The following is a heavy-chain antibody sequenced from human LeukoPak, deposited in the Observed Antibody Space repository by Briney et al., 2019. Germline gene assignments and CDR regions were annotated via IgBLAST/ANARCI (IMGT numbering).Heavy chain of an antibody. CDR3: AKYDYYGSGSYYYYGMDV. Sequence: PGGSLRLSCAASGFTFSSYAMSWVRQAPGKGLEWVSAISGSGGSTYYADSVKGRFTISRDNSKNTLYLQMNSLRAEDTAVYYCAKYDYYGSGSYYYYGMDVWGQGTTVTVSS. V-gene: IGHV3-23*01. D-gene: IGHD3-10*01. J-gene: IGHJ6*02. CDR2: ISGSGGST. CDR1: GFTFSSYA.